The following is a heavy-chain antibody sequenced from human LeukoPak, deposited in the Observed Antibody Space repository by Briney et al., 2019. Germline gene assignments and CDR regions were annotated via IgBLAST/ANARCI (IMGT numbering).Heavy chain of an antibody. CDR2: IRHSGNT. V-gene: IGHV4-38-2*02. CDR1: GYSISTGYY. CDR3: ARVRYCTGNTCFYDFDY. J-gene: IGHJ4*02. D-gene: IGHD2-8*02. Sequence: SETLSLTCTVSGYSISTGYYWGWIRQPPGKGLERIGSIRHSGNTYYNPSLKSRVTMSVDTSKNQFSLKLSSVTAADTAIYYCARVRYCTGNTCFYDFDYWGQGTLVTVSS.